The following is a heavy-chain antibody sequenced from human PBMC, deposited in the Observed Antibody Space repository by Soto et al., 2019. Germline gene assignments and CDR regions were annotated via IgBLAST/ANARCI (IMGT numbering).Heavy chain of an antibody. CDR3: ARLRVHCSGGSCYSIYYFDY. V-gene: IGHV5-51*01. Sequence: PGESLKISCKGSGYSFTSYWIGWVRQMPGKGLEWMGIIYPGDSDTRYSPSFQGQVTISADKSISTAYLQWSSLKASDTAMYYCARLRVHCSGGSCYSIYYFDYWGQGTLVTVSS. J-gene: IGHJ4*02. CDR2: IYPGDSDT. D-gene: IGHD2-15*01. CDR1: GYSFTSYW.